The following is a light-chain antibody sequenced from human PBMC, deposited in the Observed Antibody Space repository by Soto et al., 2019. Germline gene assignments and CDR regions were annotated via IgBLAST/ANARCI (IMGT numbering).Light chain of an antibody. CDR3: QQFGSSPLYT. J-gene: IGKJ2*01. Sequence: EIVLTQSPGTLSLSPGERVTLSCRASQSVSSIYLAWDQQKPGQAPRLLIYGASSRDTGIPDRFSGSGSGTDFTLTISRLEPEDFAVYYCQQFGSSPLYTFGQGTKLEIK. CDR2: GAS. V-gene: IGKV3-20*01. CDR1: QSVSSIY.